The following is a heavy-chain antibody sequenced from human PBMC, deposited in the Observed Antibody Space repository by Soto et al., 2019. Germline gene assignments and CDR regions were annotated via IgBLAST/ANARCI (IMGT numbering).Heavy chain of an antibody. V-gene: IGHV1-69*12. J-gene: IGHJ4*02. CDR2: IIPIFGTA. D-gene: IGHD6-13*01. CDR3: ARSVAAAGHPIFDY. CDR1: GGTFSSYA. Sequence: QVQLVQSGAEVKKPGSSVKVSCKASGGTFSSYAISWVRQAPGQGLEWMGGIIPIFGTANYAQKFQGRVTXXAXEXXSTAYMELSSLRSEDTAVYYCARSVAAAGHPIFDYWGQGTLVTVSS.